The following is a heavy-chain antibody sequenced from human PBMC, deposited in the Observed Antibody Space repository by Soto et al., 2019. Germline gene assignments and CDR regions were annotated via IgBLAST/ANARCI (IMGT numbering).Heavy chain of an antibody. Sequence: SVKVSCKASGGTFSSYTMSWVRQAPGQGLEWMGGIIPTFGTTTYAHKFQGRVTITADESTSTVYMELSSLRGEDTAVYYCARGALTTLAYYYGMDVWGQGTTVTVSS. V-gene: IGHV1-69*13. D-gene: IGHD4-4*01. CDR2: IIPTFGTT. CDR1: GGTFSSYT. J-gene: IGHJ6*02. CDR3: ARGALTTLAYYYGMDV.